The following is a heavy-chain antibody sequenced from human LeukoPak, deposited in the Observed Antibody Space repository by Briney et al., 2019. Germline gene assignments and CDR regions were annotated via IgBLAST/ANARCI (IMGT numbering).Heavy chain of an antibody. CDR2: ISGSGGST. J-gene: IGHJ4*02. CDR1: GFTFSSYA. V-gene: IGHV3-23*01. CDR3: AKDSHTDYDILTGPFDY. Sequence: GGSLRLSCAASGFTFSSYAMSWVRQAPGKGLEGVSAISGSGGSTYYADSGKGRFTISRDNYKNTQYPKMNSLRAEDTAVYYCAKDSHTDYDILTGPFDYWGQGTLVTVSS. D-gene: IGHD3-9*01.